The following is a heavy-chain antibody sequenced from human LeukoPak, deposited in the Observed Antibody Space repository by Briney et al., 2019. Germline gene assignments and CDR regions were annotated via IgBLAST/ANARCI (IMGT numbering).Heavy chain of an antibody. CDR1: DGSISSYS. V-gene: IGHV4-59*01. Sequence: PSETLSLTCIVSDGSISSYSWTWIRQPPGKGLEWIGYISYSGSTNYNPSLKSRVTISVDTSKNQFSLKLSSVTAADTAVYYCARGRVIVVVPAAIPWFDPWGQGTLVTVSS. CDR2: ISYSGST. CDR3: ARGRVIVVVPAAIPWFDP. J-gene: IGHJ5*02. D-gene: IGHD2-2*01.